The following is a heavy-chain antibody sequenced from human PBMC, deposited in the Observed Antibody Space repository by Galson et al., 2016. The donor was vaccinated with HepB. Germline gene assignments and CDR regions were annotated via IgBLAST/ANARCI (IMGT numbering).Heavy chain of an antibody. CDR1: GSTFSTYG. CDR2: ISPYNGNT. D-gene: IGHD5-12*01. V-gene: IGHV1-18*01. Sequence: SVKVSCKASGSTFSTYGISWVRQAPGQGPEWMGWISPYNGNTNYAQKFQGRVTMTTDTSTSTAYMELRSLRSDDTAVYYCARDTGDDFNYAMDVWGQGTTVTVSS. J-gene: IGHJ6*02. CDR3: ARDTGDDFNYAMDV.